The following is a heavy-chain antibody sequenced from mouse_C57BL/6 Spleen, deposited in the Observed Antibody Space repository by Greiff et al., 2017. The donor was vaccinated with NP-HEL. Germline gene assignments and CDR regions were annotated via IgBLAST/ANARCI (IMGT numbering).Heavy chain of an antibody. J-gene: IGHJ4*01. V-gene: IGHV1-15*01. D-gene: IGHD2-10*02. CDR3: TPYVYYAMDY. Sequence: VQLQQSGAELVRPGASVTLSCKASGYTFTDYEMHWVKQTPVHGLEWIGAIDPDTGGTAYNQTFKGKAILTADKSSSTSYMELRSLTSEDSAVYYCTPYVYYAMDYWGQGTSVTVSS. CDR1: GYTFTDYE. CDR2: IDPDTGGT.